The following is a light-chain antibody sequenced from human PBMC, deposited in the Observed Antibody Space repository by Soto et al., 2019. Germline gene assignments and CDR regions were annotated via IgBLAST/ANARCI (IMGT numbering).Light chain of an antibody. Sequence: EIVFTQFPATLSLSPGERATLSCRASQSVSSYLAWYQQKPGQAPRLLIYDASNRATGIPARFSGSGSGTEFTLTISSLQSEDFAVCYCQQYNSWITFGQGTRLEI. V-gene: IGKV3-11*01. CDR2: DAS. CDR1: QSVSSY. J-gene: IGKJ5*01. CDR3: QQYNSWIT.